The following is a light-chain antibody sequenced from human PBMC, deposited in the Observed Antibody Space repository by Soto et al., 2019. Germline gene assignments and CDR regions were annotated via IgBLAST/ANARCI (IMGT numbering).Light chain of an antibody. Sequence: DIQMTQSPSSLSASVGDRATITCRASQNINTYLNWYQQKPGKAPLLLVYTASSLQSGVPSRFSGSGSGTDFTLTITRLQPEDFATYYCQQSFTLPLTFGGGTKV. J-gene: IGKJ4*01. V-gene: IGKV1-39*01. CDR2: TAS. CDR1: QNINTY. CDR3: QQSFTLPLT.